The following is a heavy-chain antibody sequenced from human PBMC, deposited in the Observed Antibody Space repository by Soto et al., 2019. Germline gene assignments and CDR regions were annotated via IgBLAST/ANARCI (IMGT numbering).Heavy chain of an antibody. V-gene: IGHV2-5*02. CDR2: IYRDDDK. J-gene: IGHJ4*02. CDR3: ANRRRLVSTWNYAVFYY. CDR1: GFSFSTSGGS. Sequence: QITLKESGPTLVDPTQTLTLTCTFSGFSFSTSGGSVGWIRQPPGKALEWLALIYRDDDKRYSPSLKNRLTSTKYTSRNQVVLTLTNVDPVDTSTYYCANRRRLVSTWNYAVFYYWGQGIPVIVSS. D-gene: IGHD1-7*01.